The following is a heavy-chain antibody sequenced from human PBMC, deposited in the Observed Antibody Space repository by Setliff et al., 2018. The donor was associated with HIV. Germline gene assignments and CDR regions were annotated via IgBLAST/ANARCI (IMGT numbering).Heavy chain of an antibody. D-gene: IGHD3-3*02. CDR1: GFTVSSNY. J-gene: IGHJ4*02. V-gene: IGHV3-53*01. Sequence: GGSLRLSCAASGFTVSSNYMNWVRQAPGKGLEWVSSITESGGTYYADSVKGRFTISRDTSKNTVYLQMNSLTSEDTAIYYCASAFTTNYFYFNYWGQGTLVTVSS. CDR3: ASAFTTNYFYFNY. CDR2: ITESGGT.